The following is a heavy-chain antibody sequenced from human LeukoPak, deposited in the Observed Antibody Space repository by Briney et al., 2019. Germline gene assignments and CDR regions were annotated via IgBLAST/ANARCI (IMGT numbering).Heavy chain of an antibody. CDR2: INHSGST. J-gene: IGHJ3*02. D-gene: IGHD2-2*01. V-gene: IGHV4-34*01. CDR1: GASFSGYY. Sequence: SETLPLTRAVYGASFSGYYWSWIRQPPGKGLEWIGGINHSGSTNYNPSLKNRVTISVDTSKNQFSLKLGSVTAADTAVYYCARDGSTSRGAFDIWGQGTMVTVSS. CDR3: ARDGSTSRGAFDI.